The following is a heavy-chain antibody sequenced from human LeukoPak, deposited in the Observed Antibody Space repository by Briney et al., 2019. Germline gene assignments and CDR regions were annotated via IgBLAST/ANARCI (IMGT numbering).Heavy chain of an antibody. D-gene: IGHD5-18*01. Sequence: SETLSLTCTVNGGSFSDFYWGWIRQAPGKGLEWIGEINHRGITNYAPSLKSRVTISVDTSKNQFSLKLSSVTAADTAVYYCARGRRYSFSAFDIWGQGTMVTVSS. J-gene: IGHJ3*02. CDR3: ARGRRYSFSAFDI. CDR1: GGSFSDFY. CDR2: INHRGIT. V-gene: IGHV4-34*01.